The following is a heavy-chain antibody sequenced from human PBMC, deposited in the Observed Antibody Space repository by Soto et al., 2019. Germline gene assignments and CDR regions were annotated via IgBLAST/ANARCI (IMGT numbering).Heavy chain of an antibody. CDR3: ARDSCSGGSCYYRDYYYYYGMDV. J-gene: IGHJ6*02. CDR2: IIPIFGTA. D-gene: IGHD2-15*01. CDR1: GGTFSSYA. Sequence: QVQLVQSGAEVKKPGSSVKVSCKASGGTFSSYAISWVRQAPGQGLAWMGGIIPIFGTANYAQKFQGRVTITADESTSTAYMELSSLRSEDTAVYYCARDSCSGGSCYYRDYYYYYGMDVWGQGTTVTVSS. V-gene: IGHV1-69*12.